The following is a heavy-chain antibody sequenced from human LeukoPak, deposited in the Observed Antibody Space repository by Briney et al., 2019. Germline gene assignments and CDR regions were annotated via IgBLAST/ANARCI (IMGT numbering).Heavy chain of an antibody. CDR2: ISSSSSTI. D-gene: IGHD3-22*01. V-gene: IGHV3-48*02. CDR1: GFTFSSYS. Sequence: GGSLRLSCAASGFTFSSYSMNWVRQAPGKGLEWVSYISSSSSTIYYADSVKGRFIISRDNAKNSLYLQMNSLRDEDTAVYYCARGHYYYYDSSGYIPTFDYWGQGTLVTVSS. J-gene: IGHJ4*02. CDR3: ARGHYYYYDSSGYIPTFDY.